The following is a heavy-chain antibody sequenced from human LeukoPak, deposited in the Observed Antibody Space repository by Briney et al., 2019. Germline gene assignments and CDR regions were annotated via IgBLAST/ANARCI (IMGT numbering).Heavy chain of an antibody. Sequence: ASVKVSCKASGYTFTDYYMHWVRQAPGQGLEWMGWINPNSGGTNYAQKFQGRVTMTRDTSISTAYMELSRLRSDDTAVYYCARDGAGDSSSWPFDYWGQGTLVTVSS. CDR2: INPNSGGT. CDR3: ARDGAGDSSSWPFDY. CDR1: GYTFTDYY. D-gene: IGHD6-13*01. J-gene: IGHJ4*02. V-gene: IGHV1-2*02.